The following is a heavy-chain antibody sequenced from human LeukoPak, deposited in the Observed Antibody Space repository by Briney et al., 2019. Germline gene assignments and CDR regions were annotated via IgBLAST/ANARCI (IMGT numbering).Heavy chain of an antibody. J-gene: IGHJ4*02. Sequence: SETLSLTCAVDGGSFSFYYWSWIRQTPGKGLEWIGEINHSGSSNYNPSLKSRVTISVDTSKNQFSLKLSSVTAADTAVYYCAREASSSWSQEHDCFDYWGQGTLVTVSS. CDR3: AREASSSWSQEHDCFDY. V-gene: IGHV4-34*01. D-gene: IGHD6-13*01. CDR1: GGSFSFYY. CDR2: INHSGSS.